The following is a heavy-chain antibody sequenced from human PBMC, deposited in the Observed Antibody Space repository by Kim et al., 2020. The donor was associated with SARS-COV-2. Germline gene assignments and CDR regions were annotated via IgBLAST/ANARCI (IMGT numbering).Heavy chain of an antibody. J-gene: IGHJ4*02. D-gene: IGHD3-22*01. CDR3: ARDHYYDSSAPKGGFDY. V-gene: IGHV1-69*01. Sequence: FQGRVTITADESTSTAYMELSSLRSEDTAVYYCARDHYYDSSAPKGGFDYWGQGTLVTVSS.